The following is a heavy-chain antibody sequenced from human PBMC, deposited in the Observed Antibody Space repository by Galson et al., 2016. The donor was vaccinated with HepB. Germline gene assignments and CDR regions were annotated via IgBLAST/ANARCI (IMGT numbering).Heavy chain of an antibody. CDR1: DYSLTELC. D-gene: IGHD4/OR15-4a*01. J-gene: IGHJ5*02. CDR3: ARDYGAHDWPRFDP. V-gene: IGHV1-24*01. Sequence: SVKVSCKVSDYSLTELCMHWVRQAPGRGLEWMGGFDCDDGETIYAEKFQGRVNMTTDTSTRVAYMELRSLRPDDTAVYYCARDYGAHDWPRFDPWGQGTLVTVST. CDR2: FDCDDGET.